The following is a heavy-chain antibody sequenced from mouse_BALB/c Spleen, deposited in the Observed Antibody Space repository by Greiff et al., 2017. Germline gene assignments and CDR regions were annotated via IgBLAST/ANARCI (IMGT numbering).Heavy chain of an antibody. Sequence: EVQLMESGGGLVQPGGSRKLSCAASGFTFSSFGMHWVRQAPEKGLEWVAYISSGSSTIYYADTVKGRFTISRDNPKNTLFLQMTSLRSEDTAMYYCARSRALRDYAMDYWGQGTSVTVSS. D-gene: IGHD3-3*01. CDR1: GFTFSSFG. CDR2: ISSGSSTI. J-gene: IGHJ4*01. V-gene: IGHV5-17*02. CDR3: ARSRALRDYAMDY.